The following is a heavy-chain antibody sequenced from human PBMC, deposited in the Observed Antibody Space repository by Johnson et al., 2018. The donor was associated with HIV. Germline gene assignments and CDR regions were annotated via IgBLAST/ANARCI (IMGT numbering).Heavy chain of an antibody. J-gene: IGHJ3*02. Sequence: QMQLVESGGGLVKPGGSLRLSCAASGFTFSSYAMHWVRQAPGKGLEWVAVIWYDGSNKYYADSVKGRFTISGDNSKNTLSLQMNSLRAEDTAVYYCAKDTVWSSGYYGGDFDIWGQGTMVTVSS. V-gene: IGHV3-33*06. D-gene: IGHD3-22*01. CDR2: IWYDGSNK. CDR3: AKDTVWSSGYYGGDFDI. CDR1: GFTFSSYA.